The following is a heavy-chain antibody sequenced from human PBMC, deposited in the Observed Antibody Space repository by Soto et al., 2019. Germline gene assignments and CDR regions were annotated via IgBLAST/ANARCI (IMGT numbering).Heavy chain of an antibody. Sequence: QVQLVQSGAEVKKPGASVKVSCKASGYTFTSYGIAWVRQAPGQGLEWMGWINTYDGNTNYAQELQVRVTMATDTSTSTAYMELRSLRSDDTAVYYCARVRLTMIVVPFGVLWGQGTLVTVSS. D-gene: IGHD3-22*01. V-gene: IGHV1-18*04. CDR2: INTYDGNT. J-gene: IGHJ4*02. CDR1: GYTFTSYG. CDR3: ARVRLTMIVVPFGVL.